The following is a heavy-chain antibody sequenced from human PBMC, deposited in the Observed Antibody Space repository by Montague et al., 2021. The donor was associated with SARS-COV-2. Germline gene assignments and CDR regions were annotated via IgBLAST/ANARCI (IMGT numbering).Heavy chain of an antibody. V-gene: IGHV4-59*04. Sequence: SETLSLTCSVSGGSISRHYWSWIRQLPGKGPEWIGGSRYGGTSYYNPSLKSRVTISIDTSKNQCSLKMTAVTAADTAVYFCARQDIQLRFDLWGCGTLVTVSS. CDR1: GGSISRHY. CDR3: ARQDIQLRFDL. D-gene: IGHD1-1*01. CDR2: SRYGGTS. J-gene: IGHJ2*01.